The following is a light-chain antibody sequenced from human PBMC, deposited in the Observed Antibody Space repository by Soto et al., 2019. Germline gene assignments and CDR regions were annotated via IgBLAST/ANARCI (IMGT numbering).Light chain of an antibody. CDR2: DNN. CDR3: ATWDDSPRDVV. CDR1: SSNIGGGYE. J-gene: IGLJ2*01. Sequence: QSVLTQAPSVSGAPGQRITISCAGSSSNIGGGYEVHWYQQLPGTAPKLLIYDNNHRPSGVPDRFSGSKSGTSASLAISGLQSEDEADYYCATWDDSPRDVVFGGGTKVTVL. V-gene: IGLV1-40*01.